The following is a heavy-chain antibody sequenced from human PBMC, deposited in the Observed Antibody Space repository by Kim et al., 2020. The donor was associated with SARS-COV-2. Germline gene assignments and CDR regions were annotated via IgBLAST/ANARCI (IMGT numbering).Heavy chain of an antibody. Sequence: GGSLRLSCAASGFAFSTSAMTWVRQAPGKGLDWVGRISSNASRNAKAYAAPGKGRFSILSDDENNSPHMHNNSLETEDTALYYCTRERETTLALWDA. D-gene: IGHD2-21*01. CDR3: TRERETTLALWDA. V-gene: IGHV3-73*01. CDR2: ISSNASRNAK. J-gene: IGHJ3*01. CDR1: GFAFSTSA.